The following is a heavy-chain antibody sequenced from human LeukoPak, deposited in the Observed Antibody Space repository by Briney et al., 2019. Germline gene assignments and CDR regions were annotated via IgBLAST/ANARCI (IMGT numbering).Heavy chain of an antibody. Sequence: GESLKIFFKGSGYRFTSYWSGWVRQMPGKGLEWMGIIYPGDSDTRYSPSFQGQVTISADKSISTAYLQWSSLKASDTAMYYCARRIAVAGYYVDYWGQGTPVTVSS. V-gene: IGHV5-51*01. CDR2: IYPGDSDT. D-gene: IGHD6-19*01. J-gene: IGHJ4*02. CDR3: ARRIAVAGYYVDY. CDR1: GYRFTSYW.